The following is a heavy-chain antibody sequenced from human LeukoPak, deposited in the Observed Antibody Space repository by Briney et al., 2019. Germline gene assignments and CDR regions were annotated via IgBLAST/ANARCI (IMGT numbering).Heavy chain of an antibody. V-gene: IGHV3-48*01. D-gene: IGHD5-18*01. J-gene: IGHJ4*02. CDR2: ISSSSSTI. Sequence: PGGSLRLSCAASGFTFSSYSMNWVRQAPGKGLEWVSYISSSSSTIYYADSVKGRFTISRDNAKNSLYLQMNSLRAEDTAVYYCASFPRDTAIDYWGQGTLVTVSS. CDR1: GFTFSSYS. CDR3: ASFPRDTAIDY.